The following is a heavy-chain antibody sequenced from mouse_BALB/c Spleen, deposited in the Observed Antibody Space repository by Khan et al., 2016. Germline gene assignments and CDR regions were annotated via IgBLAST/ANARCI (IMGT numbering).Heavy chain of an antibody. Sequence: EVKLEVSGGGLVQPGGSMTLSCAASGFTFSDAWMDWVRQSSQKGREWGAEIRSRAYNHAIYYAESVKGRFSISRDDSESSVYLQISSLRPEDTGIYCCRLDGSYSYAMHYWCHGTSVTVSS. CDR2: IRSRAYNHAI. CDR3: RLDGSYSYAMHY. D-gene: IGHD2-3*01. CDR1: GFTFSDAW. J-gene: IGHJ4*01. V-gene: IGHV6-6*01.